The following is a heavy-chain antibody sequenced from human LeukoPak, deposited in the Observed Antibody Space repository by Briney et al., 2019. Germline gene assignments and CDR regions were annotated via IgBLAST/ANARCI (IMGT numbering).Heavy chain of an antibody. V-gene: IGHV3-30*03. J-gene: IGHJ6*03. CDR3: AFAQSVRFFYYMDV. CDR2: ISYDGSNK. D-gene: IGHD3-3*01. CDR1: GFTFSSYG. Sequence: GGALRLSCAASGFTFSSYGMHWVRQAPGKGVEGVAGISYDGSNKYYADSVKGRFTISRDNSKNTLYLQMNSLRAEDTAVYYCAFAQSVRFFYYMDVWGKGTTVTVSS.